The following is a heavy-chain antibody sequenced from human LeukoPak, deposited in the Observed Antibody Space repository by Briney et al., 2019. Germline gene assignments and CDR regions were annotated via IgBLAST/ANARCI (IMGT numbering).Heavy chain of an antibody. CDR2: INHSGST. J-gene: IGHJ4*02. V-gene: IGHV4-34*01. Sequence: PSETLSLTCAVYGVSFSGYYWSWIRQPPGKGLEWIGEINHSGSTNYNPSLKSRVTISVDTSKNQFSLKLSSVTAADTAVYYCAGTGGYYFDYWGQGTLVTVSS. CDR1: GVSFSGYY. D-gene: IGHD5-12*01. CDR3: AGTGGYYFDY.